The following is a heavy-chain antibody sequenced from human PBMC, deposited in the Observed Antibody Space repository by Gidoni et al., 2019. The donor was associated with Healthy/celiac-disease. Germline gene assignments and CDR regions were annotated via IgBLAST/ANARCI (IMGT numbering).Heavy chain of an antibody. D-gene: IGHD7-27*01. CDR3: ARAPLTEDYYYYMDV. V-gene: IGHV4-34*01. CDR1: GGSFSGYY. J-gene: IGHJ6*03. CDR2: INHSGST. Sequence: QVQLQQWGAGLLKPSATLSLTCAVYGGSFSGYYWSWIRQPPGKGLEWIGEINHSGSTNYNPSRKSRVTISVDTSKNQFSLKLSSVTAADTAVYYCARAPLTEDYYYYMDVWGKGTTVTVSS.